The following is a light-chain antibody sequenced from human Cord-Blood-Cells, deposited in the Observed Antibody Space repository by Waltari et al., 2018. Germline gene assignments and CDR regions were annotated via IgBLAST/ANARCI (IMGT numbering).Light chain of an antibody. J-gene: IGKJ4*01. CDR3: QQRSNWPT. V-gene: IGKV3-11*01. CDR1: QSVSSY. CDR2: DAS. Sequence: EIVLTQSPATLSLSPGERATLSCRASQSVSSYLAWYQQKPGQAPRLLIDDASNRATGIPARFSGSGSETGFTLTISSLEPEDCAVYYCQQRSNWPTFGGGTKVEIK.